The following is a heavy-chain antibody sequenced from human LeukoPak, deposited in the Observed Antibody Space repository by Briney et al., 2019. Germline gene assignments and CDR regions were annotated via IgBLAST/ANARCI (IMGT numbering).Heavy chain of an antibody. CDR1: GFTFSNYA. J-gene: IGHJ4*02. D-gene: IGHD2-21*02. CDR2: ITSGGST. CDR3: AKRLPVVGDRNRAFDY. V-gene: IGHV3-23*01. Sequence: GGPLRLSRAASGFTFSNYAMNWVRQAPGKGLEWVSVITSGGSTYYADSVKGRFTISRDNSKNTLYLQMNSLRAEDTAVYYCAKRLPVVGDRNRAFDYWGQGTLVTVSS.